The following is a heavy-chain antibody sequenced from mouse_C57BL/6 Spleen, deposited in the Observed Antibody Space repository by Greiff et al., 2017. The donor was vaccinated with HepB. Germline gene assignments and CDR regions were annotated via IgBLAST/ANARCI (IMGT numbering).Heavy chain of an antibody. CDR1: GYTFTSYW. J-gene: IGHJ2*01. Sequence: QVQLQQPGAELVMPGASVKLSCKASGYTFTSYWMHWVKQRPGQGLEWIGEIDPSDSYTNYNQKIKGKSTLTVDKSSSTAYMQLSSLTSEDSAVYYCARSREKGTNDFDYWGQGTTLTVSS. CDR2: IDPSDSYT. CDR3: ARSREKGTNDFDY. D-gene: IGHD1-1*01. V-gene: IGHV1-69*01.